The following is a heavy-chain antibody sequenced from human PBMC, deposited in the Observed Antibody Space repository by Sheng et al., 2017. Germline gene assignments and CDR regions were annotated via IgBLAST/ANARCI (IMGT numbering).Heavy chain of an antibody. J-gene: IGHJ5*02. CDR3: ARRGRYNYRGWFDP. Sequence: QVQLQQWGAGLLKPSETLSLTCAVYGGSFSGYYWSWIRQPPGKGLEWIGEINHSGSTNYNPSLKSRVTISVDTSKNQFSLKLSSVTAADTAVYYCARRGRYNYRGWFDPWGQGTLVTVSS. D-gene: IGHD1-20*01. CDR1: GGSFSGYY. CDR2: INHSGST. V-gene: IGHV4-34*01.